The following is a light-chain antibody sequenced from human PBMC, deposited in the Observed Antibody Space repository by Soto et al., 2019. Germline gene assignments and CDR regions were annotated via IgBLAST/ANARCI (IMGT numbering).Light chain of an antibody. Sequence: DIQLTQSPSFLSASVGDRVTITCRASQGLSSDLAWYQQKPGKAPKLLIYAASTLQSGVPSRFSGSGSGTEFTLTIISLQPEDFATYYCQQLNSYTITFGQGTRLEMK. J-gene: IGKJ5*01. CDR1: QGLSSD. CDR3: QQLNSYTIT. CDR2: AAS. V-gene: IGKV1-9*01.